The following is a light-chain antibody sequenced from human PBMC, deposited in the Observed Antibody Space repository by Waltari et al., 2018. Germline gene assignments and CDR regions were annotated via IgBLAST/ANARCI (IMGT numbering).Light chain of an antibody. Sequence: QSILTQPPSASGTPGRTVPIPCSGSNSNVRANSVCWYQQLPGTAPKLLIFGNNQRPSGVPDRFSGSKSGTSASLAIRGLRSEDEADYYCATWDDRLTAVFGGGTKLTVL. J-gene: IGLJ2*01. CDR1: NSNVRANS. V-gene: IGLV1-47*01. CDR2: GNN. CDR3: ATWDDRLTAV.